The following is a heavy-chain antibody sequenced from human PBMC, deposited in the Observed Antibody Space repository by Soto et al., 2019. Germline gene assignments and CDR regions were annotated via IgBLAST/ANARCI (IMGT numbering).Heavy chain of an antibody. D-gene: IGHD1-1*01. Sequence: QEQLQQWGAGLLKPSETLSLTCAVYGGFVSSGNYYWSWIRQPPGKGLEWIGEMSHSGGTHFNPSRKSRVTISVDTSKNQFSLKMISVTAADTALYYCARVERGTATTVVDAFDIWGPGTMVTVSS. V-gene: IGHV4-34*01. J-gene: IGHJ3*02. CDR3: ARVERGTATTVVDAFDI. CDR2: MSHSGGT. CDR1: GGFVSSGNYY.